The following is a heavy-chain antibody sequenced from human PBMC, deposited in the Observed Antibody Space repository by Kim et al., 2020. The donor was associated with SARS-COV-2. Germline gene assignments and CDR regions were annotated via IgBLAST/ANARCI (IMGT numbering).Heavy chain of an antibody. J-gene: IGHJ4*02. CDR2: INHSGST. CDR1: GGSFSGYY. V-gene: IGHV4-34*01. CDR3: ARGGVSGRFTIFGVAKTLPFDY. D-gene: IGHD3-3*01. Sequence: SETLSLTCAVYGGSFSGYYWSWIRQPPGKGLEWIGEINHSGSTNYNPSLKSRVTISVDTSKNQFSLKLSSVTAADTAVYYCARGGVSGRFTIFGVAKTLPFDYWGQGTLVTVSS.